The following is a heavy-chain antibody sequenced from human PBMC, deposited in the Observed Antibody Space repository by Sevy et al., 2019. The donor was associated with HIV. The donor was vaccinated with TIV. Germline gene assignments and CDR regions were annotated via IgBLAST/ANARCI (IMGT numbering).Heavy chain of an antibody. Sequence: GGSLRLSCTASGFTFNNYAMTWVRQAPGKGLEWVSSIRGRNNVTIYAESVRGRFTLSRDISKNTLYLQMNSLRVEDTAVYYCARHTGEPYYCEIWGQGTLVTVSS. V-gene: IGHV3-23*01. D-gene: IGHD2-21*01. CDR1: GFTFNNYA. J-gene: IGHJ4*02. CDR3: ARHTGEPYYCEI. CDR2: IRGRNNVT.